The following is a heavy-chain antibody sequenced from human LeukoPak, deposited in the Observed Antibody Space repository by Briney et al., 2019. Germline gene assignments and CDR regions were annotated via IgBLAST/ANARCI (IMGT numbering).Heavy chain of an antibody. J-gene: IGHJ5*02. V-gene: IGHV1-18*01. D-gene: IGHD3-10*01. Sequence: ASVKVSCKASGGTFSRYATSWVRQAPGQGLEWMGWISAYNGNTNYAQKLQGRVTMTTDTSTSTAYMELRSLRSDDTAVYYCARSTTLWFGDRWFDPWGQGTLVTVSS. CDR1: GGTFSRYA. CDR3: ARSTTLWFGDRWFDP. CDR2: ISAYNGNT.